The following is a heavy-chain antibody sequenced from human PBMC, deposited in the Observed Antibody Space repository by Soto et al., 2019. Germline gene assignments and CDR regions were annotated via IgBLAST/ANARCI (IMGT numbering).Heavy chain of an antibody. Sequence: SETLSLTCAVSGASISSGNWWSWVRQPPGKGLEWIGEIYYRGTTNYSPSLRSRVTISLDRSNNHFSLKLNSVTAADTAVYYCARKNGGGDYFDYWGQGTLVTAPQ. CDR1: GASISSGNW. CDR2: IYYRGTT. V-gene: IGHV4-4*02. D-gene: IGHD2-8*01. J-gene: IGHJ4*02. CDR3: ARKNGGGDYFDY.